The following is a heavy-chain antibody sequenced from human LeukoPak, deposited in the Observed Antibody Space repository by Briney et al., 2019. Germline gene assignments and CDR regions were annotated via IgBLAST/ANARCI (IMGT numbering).Heavy chain of an antibody. D-gene: IGHD6-13*01. CDR1: GFTVSRSY. J-gene: IGHJ4*02. CDR2: IYSGGNT. Sequence: GGSLRLSCAGSGFTVSRSYMSWVRQAPGKGLEWVSVIYSGGNTYYEDSVKGRFTISRDNSKNTLYLQMNSLRAEDTAVYYCAKDPSPGIAAAGTAFDYWGQGTLVTVSS. CDR3: AKDPSPGIAAAGTAFDY. V-gene: IGHV3-66*02.